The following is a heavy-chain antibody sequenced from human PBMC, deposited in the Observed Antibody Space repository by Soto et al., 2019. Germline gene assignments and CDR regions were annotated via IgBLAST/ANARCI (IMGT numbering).Heavy chain of an antibody. Sequence: EVQLVESGGGLVQPGGSLRLSCAASGFTFSSYSMNWVRQAPGKGLEWVSYISSSSSTIYYADSVKGRFTISRDNAKNSLSLQMNSMRAEDTAVYYCARPGYCCGDCRAWYFDLWGRGTLVTVSS. V-gene: IGHV3-48*01. CDR3: ARPGYCCGDCRAWYFDL. CDR2: ISSSSSTI. D-gene: IGHD2-21*02. CDR1: GFTFSSYS. J-gene: IGHJ2*01.